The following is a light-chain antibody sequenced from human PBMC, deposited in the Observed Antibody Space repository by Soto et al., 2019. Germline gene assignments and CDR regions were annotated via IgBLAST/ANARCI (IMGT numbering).Light chain of an antibody. J-gene: IGKJ1*01. CDR3: QQYNSYSPWT. CDR2: DAS. V-gene: IGKV1-5*01. CDR1: QSIRTW. Sequence: DIQMTQSPSTLSASVGDRVTITCRASQSIRTWLAWYQQKPGKAPNLLIYDASSLQSGVPSRFSGSGSGTEFTLTISSLQPDDFATYYCQQYNSYSPWTFGQGTKVDIK.